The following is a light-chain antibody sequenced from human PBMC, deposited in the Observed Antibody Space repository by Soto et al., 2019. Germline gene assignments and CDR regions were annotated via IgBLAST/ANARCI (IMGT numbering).Light chain of an antibody. CDR3: QHYNSYSEA. V-gene: IGKV1-5*03. CDR2: KAS. J-gene: IGKJ1*01. CDR1: QTISSW. Sequence: DIHLTQSPSTLSGSVGDRVTITCRACQTISSWLAWYQQKPGKAPKLLIYKASTLKSGVPSRFSGSGSGTEFTLTISSLQPDDFATYYCQHYNSYSEAFGQGTKVDIK.